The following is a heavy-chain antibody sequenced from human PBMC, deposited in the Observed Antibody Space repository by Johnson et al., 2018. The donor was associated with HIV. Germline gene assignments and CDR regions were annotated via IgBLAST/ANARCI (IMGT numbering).Heavy chain of an antibody. D-gene: IGHD3-22*01. CDR3: ARGSYYDSSGDAFDI. CDR1: GFTFDDYG. CDR2: IYSGGSI. J-gene: IGHJ3*02. V-gene: IGHV3-20*04. Sequence: EVQLVESGGGVVRPGGSLRLSCAASGFTFDDYGMSWVRQAPGKGLEWVSVIYSGGSIGYADSVKGRFTISRDNAKNSLYLQMNSLRAEDTAVYYCARGSYYDSSGDAFDIWGQGTMVTVSS.